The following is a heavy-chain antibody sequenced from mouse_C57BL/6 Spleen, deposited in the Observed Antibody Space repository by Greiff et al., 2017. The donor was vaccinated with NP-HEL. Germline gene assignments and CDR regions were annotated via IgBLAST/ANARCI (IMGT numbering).Heavy chain of an antibody. CDR1: GFTFSDYG. J-gene: IGHJ4*01. CDR2: ISSGSSTI. D-gene: IGHD1-1*01. Sequence: EVMLVESGGGLVKPGGSLKLSCAASGFTFSDYGMHWVRQAPEKGLEWVAYISSGSSTIYYADTVKGRFTISRDNAKNTLFLQMTSLRSEDTAMYYCARGGYYGSRYAMDYWGQGTSVTVSS. CDR3: ARGGYYGSRYAMDY. V-gene: IGHV5-17*01.